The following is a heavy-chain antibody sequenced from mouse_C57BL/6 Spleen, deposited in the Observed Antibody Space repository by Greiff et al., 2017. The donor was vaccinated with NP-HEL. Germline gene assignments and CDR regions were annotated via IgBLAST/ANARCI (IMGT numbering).Heavy chain of an antibody. D-gene: IGHD1-1*01. Sequence: QVQLQQPGAELVKPGASVKLSCKASGYTFTSYWMHWVKQRPGRGLEWIGRIDPNSGGTKYNEKFKSKATLTVDKPSSTAYMQLSSLTSEDSAVYYCARNHYGSSLYWYFDVWGTGTTVTVSS. V-gene: IGHV1-72*01. CDR3: ARNHYGSSLYWYFDV. CDR1: GYTFTSYW. J-gene: IGHJ1*03. CDR2: IDPNSGGT.